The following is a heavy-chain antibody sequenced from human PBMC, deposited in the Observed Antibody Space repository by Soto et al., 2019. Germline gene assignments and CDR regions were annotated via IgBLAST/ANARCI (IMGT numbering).Heavy chain of an antibody. V-gene: IGHV4-4*07. Sequence: QVQLQESGPGLVKPSETLSLTCTVSGDSMTKYYWRWIRQPAGKGLEWIGRIYTSGSTHYNPSLMSRVTLSIDTSNNHFSLKLKSVTAADTAVYYCARTVGAAYYFDFWGQGALVTVSS. CDR1: GDSMTKYY. J-gene: IGHJ4*02. CDR3: ARTVGAAYYFDF. CDR2: IYTSGST. D-gene: IGHD1-26*01.